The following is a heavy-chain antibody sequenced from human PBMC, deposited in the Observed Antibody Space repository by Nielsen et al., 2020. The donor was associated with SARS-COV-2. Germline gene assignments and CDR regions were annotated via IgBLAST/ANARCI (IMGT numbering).Heavy chain of an antibody. CDR1: GGTFSSYA. V-gene: IGHV1-69*13. D-gene: IGHD3-22*01. Sequence: SVKVSCKASGGTFSSYAISWVRQAPGQGLEWMGGIIPIFGTANYAQKFQGRVTITADESTSTAYMELSSLRSEDTAVYYCARTSSGWYYFDYWGQGTLVTVSS. J-gene: IGHJ4*02. CDR3: ARTSSGWYYFDY. CDR2: IIPIFGTA.